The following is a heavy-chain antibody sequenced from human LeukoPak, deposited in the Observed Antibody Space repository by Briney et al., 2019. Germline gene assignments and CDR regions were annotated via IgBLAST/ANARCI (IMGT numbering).Heavy chain of an antibody. CDR1: GFTFSSYS. V-gene: IGHV3-48*01. D-gene: IGHD6-19*01. J-gene: IGHJ5*02. Sequence: GGTLRLSCAASGFTFSSYSMNWVRQAPGKGLEWVSYISSSSSTLYYADSVKGRFTISRDNAKNSLYLQMNSLRAEDTAVYFCARVGWPNWFDPWGQGTLVTVSS. CDR2: ISSSSSTL. CDR3: ARVGWPNWFDP.